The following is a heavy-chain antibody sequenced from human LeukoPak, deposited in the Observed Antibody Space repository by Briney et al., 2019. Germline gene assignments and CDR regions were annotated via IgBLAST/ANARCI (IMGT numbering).Heavy chain of an antibody. CDR3: ARGGDSSGFYYPLFDY. V-gene: IGHV4-59*01. CDR1: GGSISSYY. J-gene: IGHJ4*02. D-gene: IGHD3-22*01. Sequence: SETLSLTCTVSGGSISSYYWSWIRQPPGKGLEWIGYIYHSGSTNYNPSLKSRVTISVDKSKNQFSLKPKSVTAADTAVYHCARGGDSSGFYYPLFDYWGQGTLVTVSS. CDR2: IYHSGST.